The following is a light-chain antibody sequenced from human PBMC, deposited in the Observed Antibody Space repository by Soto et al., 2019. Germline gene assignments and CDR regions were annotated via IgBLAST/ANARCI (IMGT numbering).Light chain of an antibody. CDR3: QQDDSSPRT. CDR1: QSVSSNF. CDR2: GAS. Sequence: NVLTQSHGTLSLSPGERATLSCRSSQSVSSNFLAWYQQKPGQAPRLLIYGASNRATGIPDRFSGSGSGTDFTLTISRLEPEDFAVYYCQQDDSSPRTFGQGSKVDIK. V-gene: IGKV3-20*01. J-gene: IGKJ1*01.